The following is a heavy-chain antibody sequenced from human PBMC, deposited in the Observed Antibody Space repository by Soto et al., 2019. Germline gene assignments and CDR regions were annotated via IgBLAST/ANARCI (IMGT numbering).Heavy chain of an antibody. Sequence: GASVKVSCKASGGTFSRNTISWVRQAPGQGLEWMGGVMPIFGSANYAQKFQGRVTITADENTRTVYMELSRLRSEDTAVYYCARQFDSDTTGYYYADWGQGTLVTVS. D-gene: IGHD3-22*01. CDR2: VMPIFGSA. V-gene: IGHV1-69*13. J-gene: IGHJ4*02. CDR1: GGTFSRNT. CDR3: ARQFDSDTTGYYYAD.